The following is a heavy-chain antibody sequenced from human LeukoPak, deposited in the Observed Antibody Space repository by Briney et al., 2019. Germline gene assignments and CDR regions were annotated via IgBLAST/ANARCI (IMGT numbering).Heavy chain of an antibody. CDR3: ARGVGPYYYDSSGYHKTYYYYYYMDV. V-gene: IGHV1-69*05. Sequence: SVKVSCKASGGTFSSYAISWVRQAPGQGLEWMGRIIPIFGTANYAQKFQGRVTITTDESTSTAYMELSSLRSEDTAVYYCARGVGPYYYDSSGYHKTYYYYYYMDVWGKGTTVTVSS. D-gene: IGHD3-22*01. CDR2: IIPIFGTA. J-gene: IGHJ6*03. CDR1: GGTFSSYA.